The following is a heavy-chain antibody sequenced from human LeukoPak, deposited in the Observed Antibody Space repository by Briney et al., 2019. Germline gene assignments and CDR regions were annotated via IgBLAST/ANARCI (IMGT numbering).Heavy chain of an antibody. V-gene: IGHV3-21*01. D-gene: IGHD3-9*01. CDR1: GFTFSSYS. Sequence: GGSLRLSCAASGFTFSSYSMNWVRQAPGKGLEWVSSISSSSSYIYYADSVKGRFTISRDNAKNSLYLQMNSLRAEDTAVYYCARHATAEYYDILTGYSDSNWFDPWGQGTLVTVSS. CDR2: ISSSSSYI. J-gene: IGHJ5*02. CDR3: ARHATAEYYDILTGYSDSNWFDP.